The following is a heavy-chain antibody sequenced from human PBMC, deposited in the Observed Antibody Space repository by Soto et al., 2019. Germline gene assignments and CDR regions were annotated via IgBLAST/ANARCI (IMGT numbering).Heavy chain of an antibody. CDR3: AAWEIEDYYYYYGMDV. CDR2: IVVGSGNT. J-gene: IGHJ6*02. Sequence: SVKVSCKASGFTFTSSAVQWVRQARGQRLEWIGWIVVGSGNTNYAQKFQERVTITRDMSTSTAYMELSSLRSEDTAVYYCAAWEIEDYYYYYGMDVWGQRTKVTVSS. D-gene: IGHD1-26*01. V-gene: IGHV1-58*01. CDR1: GFTFTSSA.